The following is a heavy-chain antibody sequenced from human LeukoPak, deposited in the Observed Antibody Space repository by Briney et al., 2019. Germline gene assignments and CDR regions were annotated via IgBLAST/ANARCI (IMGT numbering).Heavy chain of an antibody. CDR1: GYTFTGYY. Sequence: ASVKVSCKSSGYTFTGYYMHWVRQAPGQGLEWMGWINPDTGGTNYAQVFQGRVTMTRDRSISTDDMELSRRTSDDTAVYYCARAYCRSTSCYQFDYWGQGTLVTVSS. D-gene: IGHD2-2*01. CDR2: INPDTGGT. J-gene: IGHJ4*02. V-gene: IGHV1-2*02. CDR3: ARAYCRSTSCYQFDY.